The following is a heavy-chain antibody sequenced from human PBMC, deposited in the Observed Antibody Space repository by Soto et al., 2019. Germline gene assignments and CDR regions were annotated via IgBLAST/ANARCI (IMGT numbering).Heavy chain of an antibody. CDR2: ISGSGGST. Sequence: PVGSLRLSCAASGFAFSSYAMSWVRQAPGKGLEWVSAISGSGGSTYYADSVKGRFTISRDNSKNTLYLQMNSLRAEDTAVYYCAKDLSPYYDFWSGPSNYYYYYGMDVWGQGTTVTVSS. CDR1: GFAFSSYA. CDR3: AKDLSPYYDFWSGPSNYYYYYGMDV. V-gene: IGHV3-23*01. J-gene: IGHJ6*02. D-gene: IGHD3-3*01.